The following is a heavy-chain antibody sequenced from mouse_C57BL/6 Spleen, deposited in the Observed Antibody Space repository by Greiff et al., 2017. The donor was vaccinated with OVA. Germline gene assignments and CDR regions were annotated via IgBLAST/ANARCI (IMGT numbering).Heavy chain of an antibody. J-gene: IGHJ2*01. V-gene: IGHV3-6*01. D-gene: IGHD2-5*01. CDR1: GYSITSGYY. CDR3: ARKTYSNYVEGYFDY. Sequence: EVQLQESGPGLVKPSQSLSLTCSVTGYSITSGYYWNWIRQFPGNKLEWMGYISYDGSNNYNPSLKNRISITRDTSKNQFFLKLNSVTTEDTATYYCARKTYSNYVEGYFDYWGQGTTLTVSS. CDR2: ISYDGSN.